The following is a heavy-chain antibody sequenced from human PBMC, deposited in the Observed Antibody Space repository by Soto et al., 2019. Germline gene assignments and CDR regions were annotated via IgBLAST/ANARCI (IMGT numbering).Heavy chain of an antibody. J-gene: IGHJ6*02. V-gene: IGHV1-69*13. D-gene: IGHD6-19*01. CDR3: AKVRYSSPMGYYYGMDV. Sequence: SVKVSCKASRVAFSKFIVTWVRQAPGLGLEWVGGIIPIFGTANYAQKFQGRVTITADESTSTSYMEVNNLRSEDTAVYYCAKVRYSSPMGYYYGMDVWGQGTTVTSP. CDR1: RVAFSKFI. CDR2: IIPIFGTA.